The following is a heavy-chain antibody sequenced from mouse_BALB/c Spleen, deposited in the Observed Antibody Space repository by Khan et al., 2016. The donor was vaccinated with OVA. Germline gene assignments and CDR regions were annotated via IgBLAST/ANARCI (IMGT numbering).Heavy chain of an antibody. CDR2: IAPGSGST. CDR1: GYTFTSYW. V-gene: IGHV1S41*01. CDR3: ARSNYYGSGRYAMDY. Sequence: DLVMPGAAVTLSCKASGYTFTSYWINWIKQRPGQGLEWIGRIAPGSGSTSSNDMFKGKATLTVDASSSTAYIQLSSLSSEDSAVYFCARSNYYGSGRYAMDYWGQGTSVTVSS. D-gene: IGHD1-1*01. J-gene: IGHJ4*01.